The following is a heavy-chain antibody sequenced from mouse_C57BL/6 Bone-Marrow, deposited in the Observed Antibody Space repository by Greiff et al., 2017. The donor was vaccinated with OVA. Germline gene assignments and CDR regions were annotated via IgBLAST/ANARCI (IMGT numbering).Heavy chain of an antibody. CDR1: GFSLTSYG. D-gene: IGHD2-5*01. V-gene: IGHV2-2*01. CDR3: TSRYHSNYGNWYFDV. J-gene: IGHJ1*03. Sequence: QVQLQQSGPGLVQPSQSLSITCTVSGFSLTSYGVHWVRQSPGKGLEWLGVIWSGGSTDYNAAFISRLSISKDNSKSQVFFKMNSLQADDTAIYDGTSRYHSNYGNWYFDVWGTGTTVTVSS. CDR2: IWSGGST.